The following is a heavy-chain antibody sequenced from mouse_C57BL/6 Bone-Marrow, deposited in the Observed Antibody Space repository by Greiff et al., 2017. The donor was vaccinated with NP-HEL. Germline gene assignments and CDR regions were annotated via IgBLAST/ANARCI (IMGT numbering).Heavy chain of an antibody. CDR1: GFNIKDDY. J-gene: IGHJ3*01. CDR3: TTGPYGSSYGFAY. CDR2: IDPENGDT. D-gene: IGHD1-1*01. V-gene: IGHV14-4*01. Sequence: VQLQQSGAELVRPGASVKLSCTASGFNIKDDYMHWVKQRPEQGLEWIGWIDPENGDTEYASKFQGKATITADTSSNTAYLQLSSLISEDTAVYYCTTGPYGSSYGFAYWGQGTLVTVSA.